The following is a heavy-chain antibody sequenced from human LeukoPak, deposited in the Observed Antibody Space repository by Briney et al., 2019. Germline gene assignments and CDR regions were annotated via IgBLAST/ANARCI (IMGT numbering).Heavy chain of an antibody. CDR1: GFTFSSYG. J-gene: IGHJ4*02. CDR2: IRYDGSNK. V-gene: IGHV3-30*02. CDR3: AKTKYRGSWYYFDY. D-gene: IGHD6-13*01. Sequence: GGSLRLSCAASGFTFSSYGMHWVRQAPGKGLEWVAFIRYDGSNKYYADSVKGRFTISRDNSKNTLYLQMNSLRAEDTAVYYCAKTKYRGSWYYFDYWGQGTLVTVSS.